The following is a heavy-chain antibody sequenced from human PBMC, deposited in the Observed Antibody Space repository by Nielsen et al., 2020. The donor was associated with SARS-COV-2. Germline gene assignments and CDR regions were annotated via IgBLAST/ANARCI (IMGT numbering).Heavy chain of an antibody. Sequence: ASVKVSCKVSGYTLTELSMHWVRQAPGKGLEWMGGFDPEDGETIYAQKFQGRVTMTEDTSTDTAYMELRSLRSEDTAVYYCARDLSGYDNYYYYGMDVWGQGTTVTVSS. D-gene: IGHD5-12*01. CDR3: ARDLSGYDNYYYYGMDV. CDR2: FDPEDGET. J-gene: IGHJ6*02. V-gene: IGHV1-24*01. CDR1: GYTLTELS.